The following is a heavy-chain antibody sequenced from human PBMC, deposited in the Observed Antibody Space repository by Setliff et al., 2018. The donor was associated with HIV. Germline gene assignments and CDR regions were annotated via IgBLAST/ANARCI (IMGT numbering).Heavy chain of an antibody. J-gene: IGHJ5*02. CDR3: AGELRLGEYLSVFDP. CDR1: GYTFTGYY. D-gene: IGHD3-16*01. V-gene: IGHV1-2*06. CDR2: INPNSGGT. Sequence: ASVKVSCKASGYTFTGYYMHWVRQAPGQGLEWMGRINPNSGGTNYAQKFQGRVTMTRDTSISTAYMELSRLGSDDTAVYYCAGELRLGEYLSVFDPWGQGTLVTVSS.